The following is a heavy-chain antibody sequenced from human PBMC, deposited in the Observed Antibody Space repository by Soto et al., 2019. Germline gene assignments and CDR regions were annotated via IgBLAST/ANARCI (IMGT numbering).Heavy chain of an antibody. CDR1: GGSIRNYY. V-gene: IGHV4-59*08. Sequence: PPETLSLTCIVSGGSIRNYYWSWIRQPPGKGLEWIGYIYYSGSTNYNPSLTSRVTISVDTSKNQFSLKLSSVTAADTAVYYCARHRYSYGVYYFDYWGQGTLVTVSS. D-gene: IGHD5-18*01. J-gene: IGHJ4*02. CDR2: IYYSGST. CDR3: ARHRYSYGVYYFDY.